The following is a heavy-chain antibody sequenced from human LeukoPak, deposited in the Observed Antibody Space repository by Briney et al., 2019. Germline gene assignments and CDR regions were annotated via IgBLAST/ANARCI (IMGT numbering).Heavy chain of an antibody. V-gene: IGHV4-30-2*02. CDR3: AQGYRYGRFDY. Sequence: SETLSLTCAVSGGSISSGGYSWSWIRQPPGKGLEWIGYIYHSGSTYYNPSLKSRVTISVDTSKNQFSLNLSSVTAADTAVYYCAQGYRYGRFDYWGQGTLVTVSS. CDR1: GGSISSGGYS. D-gene: IGHD5-18*01. CDR2: IYHSGST. J-gene: IGHJ4*02.